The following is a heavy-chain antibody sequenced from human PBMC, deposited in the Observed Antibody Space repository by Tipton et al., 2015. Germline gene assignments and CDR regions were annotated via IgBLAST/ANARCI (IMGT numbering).Heavy chain of an antibody. V-gene: IGHV4-34*03. D-gene: IGHD3-3*01. CDR2: INDSGST. CDR3: TRYVYGVIPSGVY. CDR1: GGSFNIYY. J-gene: IGHJ4*02. Sequence: TLSLTCAVHGGSFNIYYWSWIRQSPGKGLEWIGEINDSGSTNYNPSLKSRVTMSLDRAKNQFSLRLISVTAADTAMYYCTRYVYGVIPSGVYWGQGTLVTVSS.